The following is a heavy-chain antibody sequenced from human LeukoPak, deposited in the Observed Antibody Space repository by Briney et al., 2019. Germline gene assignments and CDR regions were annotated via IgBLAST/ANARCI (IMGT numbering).Heavy chain of an antibody. D-gene: IGHD6-19*01. CDR3: AKDRTVAANYFDY. Sequence: GGSLRLSCAASGFTFGDYTMHWVRQAPGKGLEWVSLISWDGGSTYYADSVKGRFTISRDNSKNSLYLQMNSLRTEDTALYYCAKDRTVAANYFDYWGQGTLVTVSS. V-gene: IGHV3-43*01. CDR2: ISWDGGST. J-gene: IGHJ4*02. CDR1: GFTFGDYT.